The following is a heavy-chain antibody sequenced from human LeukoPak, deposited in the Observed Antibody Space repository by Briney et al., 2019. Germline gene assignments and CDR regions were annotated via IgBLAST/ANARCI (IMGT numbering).Heavy chain of an antibody. Sequence: SETLSLTCSVSGYSISSGNYWGWIRLPPGKGLQWIGSIYHSGSTYYNPSLKSRVTISVDTSKNQFSLKLSSVTAADTAVYYCARSIQAVGYYYYYMDVWGKGTTVTVSS. CDR2: IYHSGST. CDR1: GYSISSGNY. CDR3: ARSIQAVGYYYYYMDV. V-gene: IGHV4-38-2*01. D-gene: IGHD2-2*01. J-gene: IGHJ6*03.